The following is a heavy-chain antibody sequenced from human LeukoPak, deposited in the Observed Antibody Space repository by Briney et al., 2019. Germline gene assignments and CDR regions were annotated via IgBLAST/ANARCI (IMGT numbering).Heavy chain of an antibody. J-gene: IGHJ4*02. CDR1: GFTFSSYW. D-gene: IGHD1-26*01. CDR2: INSDGSST. Sequence: GGSLRLSCAASGFTFSSYWMHRVRQAPGKGLVWVSRINSDGSSTSYADSVKGRFTVSRDNAKNTLYLQMNSLRVEDTAVYYCARDSIRSSGSSDYWGQGTLVTVSS. V-gene: IGHV3-74*01. CDR3: ARDSIRSSGSSDY.